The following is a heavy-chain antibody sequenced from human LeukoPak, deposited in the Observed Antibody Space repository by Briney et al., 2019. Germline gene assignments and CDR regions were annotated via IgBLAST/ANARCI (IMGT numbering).Heavy chain of an antibody. CDR3: ASQKYYYDSSGYYYGYYYYYYMDV. V-gene: IGHV4-39*01. Sequence: SETLSLTCTVSGGSISSSSYYWGWIRQPPGKGLEWIGSIYYSGSTSYNPSLKSRVTISVDTSKNQFSLKLSSVTAADTAVYYCASQKYYYDSSGYYYGYYYYYYMDVWGKGTTVTVSS. D-gene: IGHD3-22*01. CDR1: GGSISSSSYY. J-gene: IGHJ6*03. CDR2: IYYSGST.